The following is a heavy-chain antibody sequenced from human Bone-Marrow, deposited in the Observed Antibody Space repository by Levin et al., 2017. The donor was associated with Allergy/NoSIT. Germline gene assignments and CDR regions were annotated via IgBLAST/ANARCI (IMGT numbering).Heavy chain of an antibody. V-gene: IGHV1-46*01. CDR2: IYPSGGST. CDR3: AREGNSYDSGSTYSFDY. D-gene: IGHD3-10*01. CDR1: GYTFTTYY. J-gene: IGHJ4*02. Sequence: GASVKVSCKASGYTFTTYYMHWVRQAPGQGLEWMGIIYPSGGSTEYAQKFQGRVTVTRDTSTSTVYMELSSLRSEDTAVYYCAREGNSYDSGSTYSFDYWGQGTLVTVSS.